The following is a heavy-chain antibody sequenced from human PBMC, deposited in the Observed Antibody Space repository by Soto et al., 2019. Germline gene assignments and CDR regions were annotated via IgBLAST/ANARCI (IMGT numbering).Heavy chain of an antibody. V-gene: IGHV3-30*01. CDR2: ISYDRSNK. CDR3: ASSIAVAGGP. CDR1: GFTFSSYA. D-gene: IGHD6-19*01. J-gene: IGHJ3*01. Sequence: QVQLVESGGGVVQPGRSLRLSCAASGFTFSSYAMHWVRQAPGSGLQWVAVISYDRSNKYYADSVKGRFIISRDNSKYTLYLQMNSLRAEDTAVYYCASSIAVAGGPWGQGTMVTVSS.